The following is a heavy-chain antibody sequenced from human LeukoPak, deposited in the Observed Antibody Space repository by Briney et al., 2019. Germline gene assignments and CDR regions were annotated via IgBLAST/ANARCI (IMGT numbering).Heavy chain of an antibody. Sequence: GASVKVSCKASGGTFSSYAISWVRQAPGQGIEWMGGIIPIFGTANYAQKFQGRVTITADGSTSTAYMELSSLRSEDTAVYYCARGGNSYGAGNWFDPWGQGTLVTVSS. CDR3: ARGGNSYGAGNWFDP. D-gene: IGHD5-18*01. CDR2: IIPIFGTA. CDR1: GGTFSSYA. V-gene: IGHV1-69*13. J-gene: IGHJ5*02.